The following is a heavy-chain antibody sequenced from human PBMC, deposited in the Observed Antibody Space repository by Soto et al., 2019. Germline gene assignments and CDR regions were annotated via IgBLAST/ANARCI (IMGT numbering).Heavy chain of an antibody. J-gene: IGHJ6*03. CDR3: ARRAVGDIVVVPAGASHYYMDV. CDR2: INHSGST. D-gene: IGHD2-2*01. Sequence: PSETLSLTCAVYGGSFSGYYWSWIRQPPGKGLEWIGEINHSGSTNYNPSLKSRVTISVDTSKNQFSLKLSSVTAADTAVYYCARRAVGDIVVVPAGASHYYMDVWGKGTTGTVSS. V-gene: IGHV4-34*01. CDR1: GGSFSGYY.